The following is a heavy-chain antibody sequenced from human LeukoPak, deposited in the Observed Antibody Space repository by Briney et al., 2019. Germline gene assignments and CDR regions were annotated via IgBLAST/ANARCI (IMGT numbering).Heavy chain of an antibody. J-gene: IGHJ4*02. D-gene: IGHD3-16*01. V-gene: IGHV4-59*01. CDR3: ARDARGEDYFDY. CDR1: GGSISSYN. CDR2: IYYSGST. Sequence: SETLSLTCTVSGGSISSYNWSWIRQPPGKGLEWIGYIYYSGSTNYNPSLKSRVTISVDTSKNQFSLKLSSVTAADTAVYYCARDARGEDYFDYWGQGTLVTVSS.